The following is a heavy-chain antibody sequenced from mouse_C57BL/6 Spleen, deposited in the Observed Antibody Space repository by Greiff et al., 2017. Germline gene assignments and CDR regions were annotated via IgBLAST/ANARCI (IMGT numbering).Heavy chain of an antibody. V-gene: IGHV1-61*01. J-gene: IGHJ4*01. CDR3: ARYYDYDDYYAMDY. Sequence: QVQLQQSGAELVRPGSSVKLSCKASGYTFTSYWMDWVKQRPGQGLEWIGNIYPSDSETHYNQKFKDKATLTVDKSSSTAYMQLSSLTSEDSAVYYWARYYDYDDYYAMDYWGQGTSVTVSS. CDR2: IYPSDSET. CDR1: GYTFTSYW. D-gene: IGHD2-4*01.